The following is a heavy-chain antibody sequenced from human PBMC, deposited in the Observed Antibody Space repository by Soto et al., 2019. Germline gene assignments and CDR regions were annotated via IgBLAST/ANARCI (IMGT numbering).Heavy chain of an antibody. Sequence: SETLSLTCAVSGGSISSGGYSWSWIRQPPGKGLEWIGYIYHSGSTYYNPSLKSRVTISADTSKNQFSLRLTSVTAADTAVYYCARDLIRYGLDVWGQGTTVTVSS. CDR3: ARDLIRYGLDV. CDR2: IYHSGST. V-gene: IGHV4-30-2*01. J-gene: IGHJ6*02. CDR1: GGSISSGGYS.